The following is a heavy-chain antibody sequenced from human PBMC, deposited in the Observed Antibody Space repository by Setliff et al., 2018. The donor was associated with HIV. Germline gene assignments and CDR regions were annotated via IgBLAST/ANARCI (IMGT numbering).Heavy chain of an antibody. Sequence: SVKVSCKASGYTFTTHAMHWVRQAPGQGLEWMGGIIPLFGKAKYAQRFQGRVTITAEESTDTAYIELIAVRSEDTAIYYCAYSSGFYHFDSWGQGTLVTLSS. V-gene: IGHV1-69*13. D-gene: IGHD6-25*01. J-gene: IGHJ5*01. CDR2: IIPLFGKA. CDR3: AYSSGFYHFDS. CDR1: GYTFTTHA.